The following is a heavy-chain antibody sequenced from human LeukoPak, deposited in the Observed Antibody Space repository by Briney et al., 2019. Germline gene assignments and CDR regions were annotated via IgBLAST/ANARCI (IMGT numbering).Heavy chain of an antibody. CDR2: MSSSGIS. V-gene: IGHV4-61*02. J-gene: IGHJ5*02. CDR1: GGSISSSSYY. D-gene: IGHD6-19*01. Sequence: SETLSLTCTVSGGSISSSSYYWGWIRQPAGKGLEWIGRMSSSGISTYSPSLKSRVTISIDTSRNQFSMNLNSVTAADTAVYYCAKGAGPPWFDPWGQGTLVTVSS. CDR3: AKGAGPPWFDP.